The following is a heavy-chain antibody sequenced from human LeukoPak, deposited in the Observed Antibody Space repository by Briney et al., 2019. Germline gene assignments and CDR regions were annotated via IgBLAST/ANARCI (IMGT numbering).Heavy chain of an antibody. CDR2: IYYSGST. CDR1: GGSISSYY. J-gene: IGHJ5*02. V-gene: IGHV4-59*12. Sequence: SETLSLTCTVSGGSISSYYWSWIRQPPGKGLEWIGYIYYSGSTNYNPSLKSRVTISVGMSKNQFSLKLSSVTAADTAVYYCARDRIGTTVTNSANWFDPWGQGTLVTVSS. CDR3: ARDRIGTTVTNSANWFDP. D-gene: IGHD4-17*01.